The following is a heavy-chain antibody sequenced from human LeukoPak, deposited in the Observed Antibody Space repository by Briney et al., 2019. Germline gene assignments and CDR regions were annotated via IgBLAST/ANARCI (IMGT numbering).Heavy chain of an antibody. CDR2: ISSSSTYI. V-gene: IGHV3-21*01. CDR1: GFTFSGYS. J-gene: IGHJ2*01. Sequence: GGSLRLSRAASGFTFSGYSMNWVRQAPGKGLEWVSSISSSSTYIYYADSVKGRFTISRDNAKNSLYLQMNNLRAEDTAVYYCARDGTATGSWHFDLWGRGTLVTVSS. CDR3: ARDGTATGSWHFDL. D-gene: IGHD6-13*01.